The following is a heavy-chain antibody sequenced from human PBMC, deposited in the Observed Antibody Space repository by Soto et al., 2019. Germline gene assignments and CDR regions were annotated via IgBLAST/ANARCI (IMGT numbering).Heavy chain of an antibody. CDR3: ARQRIVAAGTFVDY. J-gene: IGHJ4*02. Sequence: SETLSLTCIVSGDSINSTSYYWGWIRQPPGQELEWIASIYFSGSTYNNPSLKSRLTVSVDTSKSQFSLKLSSVTAADTALYYCARQRIVAAGTFVDYWGQGSRVTVS. CDR2: IYFSGST. CDR1: GDSINSTSYY. V-gene: IGHV4-39*01. D-gene: IGHD6-13*01.